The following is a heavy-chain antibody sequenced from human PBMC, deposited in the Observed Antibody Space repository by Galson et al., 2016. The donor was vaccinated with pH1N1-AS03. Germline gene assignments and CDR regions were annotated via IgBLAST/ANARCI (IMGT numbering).Heavy chain of an antibody. Sequence: SLRLSCAVSGFRFDDYAMHWVRQAPGKGLEWVSSISWNSNKIDYADSVKGRFTISRDSAKNSLNLQMNSLRAEDTALDYCRKGGAASADFFDIWGQGTMVTVSS. J-gene: IGHJ3*02. CDR2: ISWNSNKI. CDR1: GFRFDDYA. V-gene: IGHV3-9*01. D-gene: IGHD3/OR15-3a*01. CDR3: RKGGAASADFFDI.